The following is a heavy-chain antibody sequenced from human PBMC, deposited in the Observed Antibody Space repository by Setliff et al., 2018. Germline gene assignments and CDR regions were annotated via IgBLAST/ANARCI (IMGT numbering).Heavy chain of an antibody. CDR3: AREGGDGDSRGYYPPLDY. CDR2: ISAYNGNT. D-gene: IGHD3-22*01. J-gene: IGHJ4*02. Sequence: ASVKVPCKASGYIFTSYGISWVRQAPGQGLEWMGWISAYNGNTNYAQKVQGRVTMTTDKSTSTAYMELRSLRSDAPAIYYCAREGGDGDSRGYYPPLDYWGQGTLVTAPQ. V-gene: IGHV1-18*01. CDR1: GYIFTSYG.